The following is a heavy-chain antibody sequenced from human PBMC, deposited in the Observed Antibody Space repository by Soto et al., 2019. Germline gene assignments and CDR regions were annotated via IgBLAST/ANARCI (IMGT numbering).Heavy chain of an antibody. CDR3: AGGYCSGGSCYSSYYYYGMDV. Sequence: SVKVSCKPSLCTLSSYAISGVRPAPGQGLAGMGGIIPIFGTANYAQKFQGRVTITADESTSTAYMEMSSLRSQDTAVYYCAGGYCSGGSCYSSYYYYGMDVWGQGTTVTVSS. J-gene: IGHJ6*02. CDR2: IIPIFGTA. D-gene: IGHD2-15*01. V-gene: IGHV1-69*13. CDR1: LCTLSSYA.